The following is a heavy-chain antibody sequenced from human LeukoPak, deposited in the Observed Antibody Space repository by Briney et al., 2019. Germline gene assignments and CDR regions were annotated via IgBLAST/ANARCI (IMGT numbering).Heavy chain of an antibody. CDR2: INPSGGST. CDR1: GYTFTSYY. CDR3: ARARVPIAVAGLYYFDH. D-gene: IGHD6-19*01. Sequence: GASVKVSCKASGYTFTSYYMHWVRQAPGQGPEWMGIINPSGGSTNYAQKFQGRVTMTRDTSTSTVYMELSSLRSEDTAVYYCARARVPIAVAGLYYFDHWGQGALVTVSS. J-gene: IGHJ4*02. V-gene: IGHV1-46*01.